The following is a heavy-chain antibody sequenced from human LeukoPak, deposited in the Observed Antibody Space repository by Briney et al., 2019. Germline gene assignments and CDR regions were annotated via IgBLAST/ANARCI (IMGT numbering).Heavy chain of an antibody. CDR2: IRNDGSKD. CDR3: AKGGSSSHSWFDP. CDR1: GFTFRDFG. D-gene: IGHD6-13*01. V-gene: IGHV3-30*02. J-gene: IGHJ5*02. Sequence: GGSLRLSCAASGFTFRDFGMHWVRQAPGKGLEWVAFIRNDGSKDYYPDSVKGRFTISRDNSRTTLYLQMHSLRIEDTAVYYCAKGGSSSHSWFDPWGQGILVTVSS.